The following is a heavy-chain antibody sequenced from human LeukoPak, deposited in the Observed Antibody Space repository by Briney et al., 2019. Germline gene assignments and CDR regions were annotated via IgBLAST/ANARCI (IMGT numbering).Heavy chain of an antibody. Sequence: ASVKVSCKAPGGTFSSYAISWVRQAPGQGLEWMGRIIPIFGIANYAQKFQGRVTITADKSTSTAYMELSSLRSEDTAVYYCARSLGYCSSTSCPFDYWGQGTLVTVSS. CDR1: GGTFSSYA. V-gene: IGHV1-69*04. J-gene: IGHJ4*02. CDR3: ARSLGYCSSTSCPFDY. CDR2: IIPIFGIA. D-gene: IGHD2-2*01.